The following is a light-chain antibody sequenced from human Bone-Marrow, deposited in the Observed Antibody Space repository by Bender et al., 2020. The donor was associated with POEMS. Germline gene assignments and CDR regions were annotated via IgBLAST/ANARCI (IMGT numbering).Light chain of an antibody. Sequence: SYVLTQPPSVSVAPGQTARIACGGNNIGSESVHWYQQKPGQAPVLVVHDDSDRPSGVPDRFSGSKSGNTASLTISGLQAEDEAEYYCCAYTGSGWVFGGGTKLTV. CDR3: CAYTGSGWV. V-gene: IGLV3-21*02. CDR1: NIGSES. CDR2: DDS. J-gene: IGLJ3*02.